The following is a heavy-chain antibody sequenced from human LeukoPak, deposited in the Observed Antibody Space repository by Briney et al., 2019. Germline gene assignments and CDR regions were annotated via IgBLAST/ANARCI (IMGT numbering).Heavy chain of an antibody. CDR2: ISSSGSTI. J-gene: IGHJ3*02. D-gene: IGHD3-10*01. CDR1: GFTFSSYE. Sequence: GGSLRLSCAASGFTFSSYEMNWVRQAPGKGLEWVSYISSSGSTIYYADSVKGRFTISRDNAKNSLYLQMNSLRAEDTAVYYCARLTRVEFGEFSSDDAFDIWGQGTVVTVSS. V-gene: IGHV3-48*03. CDR3: ARLTRVEFGEFSSDDAFDI.